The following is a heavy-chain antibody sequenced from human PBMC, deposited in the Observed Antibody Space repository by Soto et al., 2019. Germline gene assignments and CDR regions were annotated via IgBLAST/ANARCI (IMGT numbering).Heavy chain of an antibody. CDR1: GFAVSSKY. D-gene: IGHD6-19*01. J-gene: IGHJ4*02. CDR2: IYGGGTT. CDR3: VQTTGWPGFDF. V-gene: IGHV3-53*01. Sequence: EVQLVESGGGLIQPGGSLRLSCAASGFAVSSKYMTWVRQAPGKGLDWVSEIYGGGTTYSADSVKGRSTISSDTSNNTLYLQMNSLSAEDTAVYYCVQTTGWPGFDFWGQGTLVTVPS.